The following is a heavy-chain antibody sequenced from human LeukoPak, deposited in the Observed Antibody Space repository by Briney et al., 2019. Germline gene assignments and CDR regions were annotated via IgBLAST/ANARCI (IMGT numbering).Heavy chain of an antibody. CDR2: INHSGST. CDR3: ARGRWLRLIDY. V-gene: IGHV4-34*01. D-gene: IGHD5-12*01. Sequence: SETLSLTCAVHGGSFSGYYWSWIRQPPGKGLEWVGEINHSGSTNYNPSLKSRVTISVDTSKNQFSLKLSSVTAADTAVYYCARGRWLRLIDYWGQGTLVTVSS. CDR1: GGSFSGYY. J-gene: IGHJ4*02.